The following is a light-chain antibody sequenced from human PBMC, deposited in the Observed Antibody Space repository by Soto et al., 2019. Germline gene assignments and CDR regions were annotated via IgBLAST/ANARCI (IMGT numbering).Light chain of an antibody. CDR3: SLDAGSSNYV. V-gene: IGLV2-23*02. J-gene: IGLJ1*01. CDR1: VGFYGL. Sequence: QAVVTQPASVSGSPGQSITMSCTDVGFYGLVSWYQQYPGKVPKLMIYDVSQRPSGVSDRFSGSKSGNTAYLTISALQADDEAAYYCSLDAGSSNYVFGTGTKVTVL. CDR2: DVS.